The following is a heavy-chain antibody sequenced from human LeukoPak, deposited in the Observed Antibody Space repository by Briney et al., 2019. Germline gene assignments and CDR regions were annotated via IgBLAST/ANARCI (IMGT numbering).Heavy chain of an antibody. CDR2: INNDGSST. V-gene: IGHV3-74*01. CDR3: ARALYTNYGLGP. CDR1: GFTFSSYW. Sequence: GGSLRLSCAASGFTFSSYWMHWVRQAPGKGLVWVSCINNDGSSTIYADSVKGRFTMSRDNAKNTRYLQMNSLRAEDTAVYYCARALYTNYGLGPWGQGSLVIVSS. D-gene: IGHD4-11*01. J-gene: IGHJ5*02.